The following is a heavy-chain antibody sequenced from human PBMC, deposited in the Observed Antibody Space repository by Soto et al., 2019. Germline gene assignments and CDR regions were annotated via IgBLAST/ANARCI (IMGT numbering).Heavy chain of an antibody. Sequence: QVPLVQSGAEVKKPGASVKVSCKASGYTFTSYGISWVRQAPGQGLEWMGWISAYNGNTNYAQKLQGRVTMTTDTSTSTAYMELRSLTSDDTAVYYCAREASYYGAAPWFFDLWGRGTLVTVSS. CDR2: ISAYNGNT. J-gene: IGHJ2*01. D-gene: IGHD4-17*01. CDR1: GYTFTSYG. V-gene: IGHV1-18*01. CDR3: AREASYYGAAPWFFDL.